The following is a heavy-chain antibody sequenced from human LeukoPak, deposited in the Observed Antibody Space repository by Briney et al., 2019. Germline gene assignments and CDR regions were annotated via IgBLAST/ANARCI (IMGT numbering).Heavy chain of an antibody. CDR1: GFTFNSYS. D-gene: IGHD3-10*01. CDR3: ARVYSPMVRESSGFDY. CDR2: ISDDETYK. Sequence: GGSLRLSCAASGFTFNSYSMHWVRQAPGKGLEWVTAISDDETYKFYADSVKGRFTISRDNSKNTLYLQMNSLRAEDTAVYYCARVYSPMVRESSGFDYWGQGALVTVSS. V-gene: IGHV3-30-3*01. J-gene: IGHJ4*02.